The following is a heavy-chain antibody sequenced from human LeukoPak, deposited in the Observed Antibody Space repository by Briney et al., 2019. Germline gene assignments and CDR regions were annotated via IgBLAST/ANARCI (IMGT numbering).Heavy chain of an antibody. J-gene: IGHJ4*02. V-gene: IGHV4-38-2*02. CDR2: IYHSGST. Sequence: SETLSLTCTVSGYSISSGYYWSWIRQPPGKGLEWIGNIYHSGSTYYNPSLKSRVTISVDTSKNQFSLKLSSVTAADTAVYYCAKLNNYDLMIDYWGQGTLVTVSS. CDR1: GYSISSGYY. CDR3: AKLNNYDLMIDY. D-gene: IGHD3-3*01.